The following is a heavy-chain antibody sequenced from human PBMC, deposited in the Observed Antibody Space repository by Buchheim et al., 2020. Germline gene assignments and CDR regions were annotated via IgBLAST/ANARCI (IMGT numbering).Heavy chain of an antibody. CDR2: IYYIGST. V-gene: IGHV4-30-4*01. J-gene: IGHJ4*02. D-gene: IGHD3-22*01. CDR1: GGSISSGDYY. CDR3: ASSPWGITMIPFTYFDY. Sequence: QVQLQESGPGLVKPSQTLSLTCTVSGGSISSGDYYWSWIRQPPGKGLEWIGYIYYIGSTYYNPSLKIRFTISVDTSKNHFSLKLSSVTAADTAVYYCASSPWGITMIPFTYFDYWGQGTL.